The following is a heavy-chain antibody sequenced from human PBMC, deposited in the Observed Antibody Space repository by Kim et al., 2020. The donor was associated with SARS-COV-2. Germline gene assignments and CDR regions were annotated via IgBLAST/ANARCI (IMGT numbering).Heavy chain of an antibody. CDR2: DT. D-gene: IGHD4-17*01. V-gene: IGHV5-51*01. CDR3: ARGPTVTTSY. Sequence: DTRYSPSFQGQVTISADKSISTAYLQWSSLKASDTAMYYCARGPTVTTSYWGQGTLVTVSS. J-gene: IGHJ4*02.